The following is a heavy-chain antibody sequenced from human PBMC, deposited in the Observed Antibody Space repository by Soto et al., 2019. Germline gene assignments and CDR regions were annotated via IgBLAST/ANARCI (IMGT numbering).Heavy chain of an antibody. Sequence: SETLSLTCTVSGDSMAISDFLWGWLRQPPGKGLEWIGGIYKSGLADYNPSLRRRASVSVDTSRNQLFLNLTSMTAADTAIYYCAGPLYAHWAFGVWGQGKLVTVSS. CDR1: GDSMAISDFL. CDR3: AGPLYAHWAFGV. J-gene: IGHJ3*01. CDR2: IYKSGLA. D-gene: IGHD2-2*01. V-gene: IGHV4-39*01.